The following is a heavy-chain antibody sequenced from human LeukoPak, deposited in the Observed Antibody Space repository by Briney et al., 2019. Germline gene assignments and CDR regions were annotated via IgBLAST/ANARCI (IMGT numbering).Heavy chain of an antibody. V-gene: IGHV1-69*05. Sequence: SVKVSCKASGGTFSSYAISWVRQAPGQGLEWMGRIIPIFGTANYAQKFQGRVTITTDESTSTAYMELSSLRSEDTAVYYCARSRQWRVPNDAFDIWGQGTMVTVSS. CDR1: GGTFSSYA. CDR3: ARSRQWRVPNDAFDI. J-gene: IGHJ3*02. D-gene: IGHD6-19*01. CDR2: IIPIFGTA.